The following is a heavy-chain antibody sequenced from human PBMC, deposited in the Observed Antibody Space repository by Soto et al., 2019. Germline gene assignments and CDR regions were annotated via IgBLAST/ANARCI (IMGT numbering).Heavy chain of an antibody. CDR3: ARAGAADY. J-gene: IGHJ4*02. CDR2: INHSGST. V-gene: IGHV4-34*01. CDR1: GGSFSGYY. Sequence: PSETLSLTCAVYGGSFSGYYWSWIRQPPGKGLEWIGEINHSGSTNYNPSLKSRVTLSVDTSKNQFSLKLSSVTAADTAVYYCARAGAADYWGQGTLVTVSS. D-gene: IGHD6-25*01.